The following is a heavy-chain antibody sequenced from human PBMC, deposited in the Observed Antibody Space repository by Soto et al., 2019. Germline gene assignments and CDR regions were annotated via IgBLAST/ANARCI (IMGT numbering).Heavy chain of an antibody. J-gene: IGHJ4*02. CDR3: ARSHSTTPVAVAGPDFYFGL. D-gene: IGHD6-19*01. V-gene: IGHV1-69*01. CDR1: GGTFNTYT. Sequence: QVQLVQSGAEVKRPGSSVKVSCTASGGTFNTYTVSWLRQAPXQGLXXXXXIIPDFGTTNYAQRFQDRVTITADESPNTAFMELTTLTSDDTAVYYCARSHSTTPVAVAGPDFYFGLWGRGTLVTVSS. CDR2: IIPDFGTT.